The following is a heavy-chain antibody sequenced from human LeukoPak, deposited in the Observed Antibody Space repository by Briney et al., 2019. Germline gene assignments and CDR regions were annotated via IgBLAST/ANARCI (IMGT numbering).Heavy chain of an antibody. CDR1: GGSIRSSTDY. CDR3: ARGDDILTGYSDAFDI. D-gene: IGHD3-9*01. CDR2: IYYSGST. V-gene: IGHV4-39*07. J-gene: IGHJ3*02. Sequence: PSETLSLTCTVSGGSIRSSTDYWGWIRQPPGKELEWIGSIYYSGSTYYNPSLKSRVTISVDTSKNQFSLKLSSVTAADTAVYYCARGDDILTGYSDAFDIWGQGTMVTVSS.